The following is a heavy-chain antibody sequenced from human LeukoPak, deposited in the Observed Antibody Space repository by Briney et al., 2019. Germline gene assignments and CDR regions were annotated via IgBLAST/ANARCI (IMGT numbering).Heavy chain of an antibody. D-gene: IGHD1-26*01. V-gene: IGHV3-23*01. CDR1: GFTFSSYA. Sequence: GGSLRLSCAASGFTFSSYAMSWVRQAPGKGLEWVSAISGSGGSTYYADSVKGRFTISRDNSKNTLYLQMNSLRAEDRAVYYCAKDGVGRGSYFHWGQGTLVTVSS. CDR3: AKDGVGRGSYFH. J-gene: IGHJ4*02. CDR2: ISGSGGST.